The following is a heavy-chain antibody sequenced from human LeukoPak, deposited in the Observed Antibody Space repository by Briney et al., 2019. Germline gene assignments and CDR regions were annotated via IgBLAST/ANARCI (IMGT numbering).Heavy chain of an antibody. Sequence: SETLSLTCTVSGGSISSGDYYWSWIRQPPGKGLEWIGYIYYSGSTYYNPSLKSRVTISIDTSKSQFSLKLSSVTAADTAVYYCARVAGGNLIDYWGQGTLVTVSS. V-gene: IGHV4-30-4*01. CDR2: IYYSGST. J-gene: IGHJ4*02. D-gene: IGHD4-23*01. CDR3: ARVAGGNLIDY. CDR1: GGSISSGDYY.